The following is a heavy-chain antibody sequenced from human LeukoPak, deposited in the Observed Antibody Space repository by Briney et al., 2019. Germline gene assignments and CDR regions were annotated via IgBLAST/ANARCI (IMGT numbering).Heavy chain of an antibody. CDR3: ARAGGSQQWLVHYYFDY. J-gene: IGHJ4*02. CDR1: GGSISSYY. CDR2: IYYSGST. D-gene: IGHD6-19*01. V-gene: IGHV4-59*01. Sequence: SETLSLTCTVSGGSISSYYWSWIRQPPGKGLGWIGYIYYSGSTNYNPSLKSRVTISVDTSKNQFSLKLSSVTAADTAVYYCARAGGSQQWLVHYYFDYWGQGTLVTVSS.